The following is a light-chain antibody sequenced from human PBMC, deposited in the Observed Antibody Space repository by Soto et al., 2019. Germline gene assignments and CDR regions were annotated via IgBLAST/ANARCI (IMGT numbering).Light chain of an antibody. V-gene: IGLV1-40*01. J-gene: IGLJ1*01. CDR1: SSNIGSTYD. CDR2: GNT. CDR3: QSYDDSLSVHYV. Sequence: QSVLTQPPSVSGAPGQRVTISCTGSSSNIGSTYDVQWYQQLPGTAPKLLIHGNTDRPSGVPDRFSGSNSGTSASLAITGRQADDEADYYCQSYDDSLSVHYVFGTGTKLTVL.